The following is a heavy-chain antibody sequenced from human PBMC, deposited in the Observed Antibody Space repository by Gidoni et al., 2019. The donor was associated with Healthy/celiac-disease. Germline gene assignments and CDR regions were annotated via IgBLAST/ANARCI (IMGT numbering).Heavy chain of an antibody. Sequence: QVQLQESGPGLVKPSETLSLTCTVSGGSISSYYWSWIRQPPGKGLEWIGYIYYSGSTNYNPSLKSRVTISVDTSKNQFSLKLSSVTAADTAVYYCASASELGPFDYWGQGTLVTVSS. CDR3: ASASELGPFDY. CDR2: IYYSGST. J-gene: IGHJ4*02. D-gene: IGHD7-27*01. CDR1: GGSISSYY. V-gene: IGHV4-59*01.